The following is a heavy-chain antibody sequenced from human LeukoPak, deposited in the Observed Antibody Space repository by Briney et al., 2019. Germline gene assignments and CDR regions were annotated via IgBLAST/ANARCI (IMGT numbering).Heavy chain of an antibody. J-gene: IGHJ4*02. Sequence: GSSVKVSCKASGGTFSSYAISWVRQAPGQGLEWMGRIIPIFGTANYAQKFQGRVTITTDESTSTAYMELSSLRSEDTAVHYCARDDLPARSFDYWGQGTLVTVSS. V-gene: IGHV1-69*05. CDR3: ARDDLPARSFDY. CDR1: GGTFSSYA. CDR2: IIPIFGTA.